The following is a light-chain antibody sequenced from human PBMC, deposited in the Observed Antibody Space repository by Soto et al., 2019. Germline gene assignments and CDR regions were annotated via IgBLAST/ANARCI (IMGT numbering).Light chain of an antibody. CDR2: EVN. CDR3: SSYTSSSTPH. Sequence: QSVLTQPASVSGSPGQSITISCTGTSSDIGAYNYVSWYQQYPGRAPKLMIYEVNNRPSGVSNRFSGSKSGNTASLTISGLQAEDEADYYCSSYTSSSTPHFGTGTKVTVL. J-gene: IGLJ1*01. CDR1: SSDIGAYNY. V-gene: IGLV2-14*01.